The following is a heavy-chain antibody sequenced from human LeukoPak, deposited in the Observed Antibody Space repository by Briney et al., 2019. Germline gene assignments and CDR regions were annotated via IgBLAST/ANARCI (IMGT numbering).Heavy chain of an antibody. CDR3: ANDERYFDWLLPGGAEYFQH. V-gene: IGHV3-30*18. J-gene: IGHJ1*01. Sequence: SGGSLRLSCAASGFTFSSYGMHWVRQAPGKGLEWVAVISYDGSNKYYADSVKGRFTISRDNSKNTLYLQMNSLRAEDTAVYYCANDERYFDWLLPGGAEYFQHWGQGTLVTVSS. CDR1: GFTFSSYG. D-gene: IGHD3-9*01. CDR2: ISYDGSNK.